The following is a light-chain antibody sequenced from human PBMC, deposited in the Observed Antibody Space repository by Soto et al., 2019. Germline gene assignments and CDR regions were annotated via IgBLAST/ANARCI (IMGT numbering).Light chain of an antibody. J-gene: IGLJ1*01. CDR2: EVV. CDR3: TSYAGSNTYV. Sequence: QSALTQPPSASGSPGQSVTISCTGTKNDIGVYDFVSWYQHHPGKAPRLIIYEVVQRPSGVPDRFSGSKSGNTASLTVSGLQAAEWADYFCTSYAGSNTYVFRSGTTVTV. V-gene: IGLV2-8*01. CDR1: KNDIGVYDF.